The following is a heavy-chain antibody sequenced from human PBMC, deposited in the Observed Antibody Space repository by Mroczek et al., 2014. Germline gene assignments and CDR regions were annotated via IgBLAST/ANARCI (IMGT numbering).Heavy chain of an antibody. V-gene: IGHV4-31*03. CDR1: GGSISSGGYY. CDR2: IYYSGST. D-gene: IGHD3-16*01. Sequence: QVQLQQWGPGLVKPSQTLSLTCTVSGGSISSGGYYWSWIRQHPGKGLEWIGYIYYSGSTYYNPSLKSRVTISVDTSKNQFSLKLSSVTAADTAVYYCARPLMGGTYWYFDLWGRGTWSLSPQ. J-gene: IGHJ2*01. CDR3: ARPLMGGTYWYFDL.